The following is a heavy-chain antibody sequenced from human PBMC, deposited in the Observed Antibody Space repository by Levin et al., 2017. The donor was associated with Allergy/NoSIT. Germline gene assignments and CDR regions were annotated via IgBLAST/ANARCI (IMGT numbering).Heavy chain of an antibody. Sequence: GESLKISCAASGFTLSTYAMYWLRQAPGKGLEWVAVMSYDGSNKYYADSVKGRFTISKDNSKNTLYLQMNGPRAEDTAVYYCARDVGSGSDLWGQETLVTVSS. J-gene: IGHJ5*02. CDR1: GFTLSTYA. CDR3: ARDVGSGSDL. V-gene: IGHV3-30*04. CDR2: MSYDGSNK. D-gene: IGHD3-3*01.